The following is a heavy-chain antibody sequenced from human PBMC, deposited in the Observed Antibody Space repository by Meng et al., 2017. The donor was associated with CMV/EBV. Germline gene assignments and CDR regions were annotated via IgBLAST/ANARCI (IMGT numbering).Heavy chain of an antibody. CDR2: VNSNNDAT. CDR1: GFTFSDYY. J-gene: IGHJ4*02. D-gene: IGHD6-19*01. V-gene: IGHV1-2*02. Sequence: QLVQSGAEMKNPGASVKVSCTTSGFTFSDYYIHWVRQAPGQGLEWMGWVNSNNDATNYARKFQGRVSMTRDTSISTAHMELSRLMSDDTAVYYCVRSSGWSLFDYWGQGTLVTVSS. CDR3: VRSSGWSLFDY.